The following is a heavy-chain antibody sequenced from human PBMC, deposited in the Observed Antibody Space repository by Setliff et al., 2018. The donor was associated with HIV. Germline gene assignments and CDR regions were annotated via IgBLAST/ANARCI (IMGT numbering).Heavy chain of an antibody. Sequence: ASVKVSCKPSGYTFTNYDINWVRQAAGQGLEWMGWMNPDSRNTGYTQRFEGSVTMTWDTSISTAYMELNNVKFEDTAIYYCARARTDYYDRRRRSHYYIDVWARGATVTVSS. J-gene: IGHJ6*03. CDR1: GYTFTNYD. D-gene: IGHD3-22*01. V-gene: IGHV1-8*02. CDR3: ARARTDYYDRRRRSHYYIDV. CDR2: MNPDSRNT.